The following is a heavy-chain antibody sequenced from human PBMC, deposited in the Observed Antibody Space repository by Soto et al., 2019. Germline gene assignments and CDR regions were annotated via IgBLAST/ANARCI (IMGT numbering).Heavy chain of an antibody. V-gene: IGHV1-24*01. CDR3: ATRISYGDYVNWFDP. Sequence: QVQLVQSGAEVKKPGASVKVSCKVSGYTLTELSMHWVRQAPGKGLEWMGGFDPEEGETIYAQKFQGRVTMNDDTSTYTAHTEMSSLRSEDTAVYYCATRISYGDYVNWFDPWGQGPLVTVSS. J-gene: IGHJ5*02. D-gene: IGHD4-17*01. CDR2: FDPEEGET. CDR1: GYTLTELS.